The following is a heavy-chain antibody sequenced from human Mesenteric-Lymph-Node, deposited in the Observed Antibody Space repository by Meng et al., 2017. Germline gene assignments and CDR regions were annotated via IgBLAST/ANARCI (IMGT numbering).Heavy chain of an antibody. J-gene: IGHJ3*02. V-gene: IGHV3-74*01. CDR2: INTAGSIT. CDR1: GFTFSSYW. CDR3: AKDIDSSLIEYAFDI. Sequence: GESLKISCAASGFTFSSYWMFWVRQAPGKGLVWIARINTAGSITGYADSVKGRFTISRDNAKNSLYLQMNSLRAEDMALYYCAKDIDSSLIEYAFDIWGQGTMVTVSS. D-gene: IGHD3-22*01.